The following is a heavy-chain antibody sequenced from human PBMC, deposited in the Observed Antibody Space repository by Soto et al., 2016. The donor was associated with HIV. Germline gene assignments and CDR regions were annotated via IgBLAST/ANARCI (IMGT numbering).Heavy chain of an antibody. D-gene: IGHD2-21*01. Sequence: QMLLQESGPGLVKPFQTLSLTCTVSNGSISTGDYYWSWIRQHPGKGLEWIGFIYYSGSTYYNPSLKSRITISVDTSQNHFSLRLTSLTAADTAVYFCARGHCGGNCYYSXTFDSWGQGSRSRLL. CDR2: IYYSGST. J-gene: IGHJ4*02. CDR1: NGSISTGDYY. CDR3: ARGHCGGNCYYSXTFDS. V-gene: IGHV4-31*03.